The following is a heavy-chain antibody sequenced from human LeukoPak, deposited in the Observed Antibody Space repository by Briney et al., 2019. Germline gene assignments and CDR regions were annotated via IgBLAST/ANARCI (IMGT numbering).Heavy chain of an antibody. CDR2: ISDNGATT. D-gene: IGHD2-8*01. V-gene: IGHV3-23*01. CDR1: GYTFSSYA. Sequence: GGSLRLSCAGSGYTFSSYAMSGVRQAPGGGVEGVSAISDNGATTYDAASVKGRFTISRYNSRSTLYLQMNSLRTEDTALYYWAKDTSIGRYCTNGACSPFDYWGQGTLVTASS. CDR3: AKDTSIGRYCTNGACSPFDY. J-gene: IGHJ4*02.